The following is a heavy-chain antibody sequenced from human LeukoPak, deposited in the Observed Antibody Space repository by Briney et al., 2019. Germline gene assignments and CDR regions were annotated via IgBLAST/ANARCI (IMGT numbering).Heavy chain of an antibody. D-gene: IGHD3-3*01. J-gene: IGHJ4*02. V-gene: IGHV1-69*13. Sequence: EASVKVSCKASGGTFSSYAISWVRQAPGQGLEWMGGIIPIFGTANYAQKFQGRVTITADESTSTAYMELSSLGSEDTAVYYCATGNYDFWSGYRTYDYWGQGTLVTVSS. CDR2: IIPIFGTA. CDR3: ATGNYDFWSGYRTYDY. CDR1: GGTFSSYA.